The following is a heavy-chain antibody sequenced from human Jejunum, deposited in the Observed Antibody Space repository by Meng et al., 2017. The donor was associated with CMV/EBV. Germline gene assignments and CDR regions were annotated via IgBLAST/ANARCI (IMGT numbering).Heavy chain of an antibody. D-gene: IGHD3-16*01. CDR3: ARGDYTAFDY. Sequence: SCKTSGYTFTGYYMHWMRQAPGQGLQWMGMINPTGGSASYAQSLQGRITMTRDTSTSSVYMELSSLRSEDTAVYYCARGDYTAFDYWGQGTLVTVSS. CDR2: INPTGGSA. J-gene: IGHJ4*02. CDR1: GYTFTGYY. V-gene: IGHV1-46*04.